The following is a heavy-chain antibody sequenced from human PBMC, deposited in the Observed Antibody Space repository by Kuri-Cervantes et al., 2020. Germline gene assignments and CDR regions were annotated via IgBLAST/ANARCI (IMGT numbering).Heavy chain of an antibody. V-gene: IGHV3-7*01. J-gene: IGHJ4*02. D-gene: IGHD6-19*01. CDR1: GFTFSTYS. Sequence: GESLKISCAASGFTFSTYSMNWVRQAPGKGLEWVASIKQDGNEKYYVDSVKGRFTISRDNAKNSLYLQMNSLRAEDTAVYYCATYNSGWHNFDDWGQGTLVTVSS. CDR3: ATYNSGWHNFDD. CDR2: IKQDGNEK.